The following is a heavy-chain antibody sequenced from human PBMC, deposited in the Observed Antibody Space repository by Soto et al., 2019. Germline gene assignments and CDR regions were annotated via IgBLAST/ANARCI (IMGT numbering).Heavy chain of an antibody. CDR1: GYTLTELS. D-gene: IGHD3-22*01. Sequence: VKVSCKVSGYTLTELSMHWVLQAPCKGREWMGGFEPEDGETIYAQKFQGRVTMTEDTSTDTAYMELSSLRSEDTAVYYCATDPVNYDSSGYYYLVDWGQGTLVTVSS. CDR3: ATDPVNYDSSGYYYLVD. CDR2: FEPEDGET. V-gene: IGHV1-24*01. J-gene: IGHJ4*02.